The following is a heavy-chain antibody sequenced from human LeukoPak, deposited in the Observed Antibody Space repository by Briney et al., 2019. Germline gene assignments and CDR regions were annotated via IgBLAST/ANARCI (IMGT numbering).Heavy chain of an antibody. V-gene: IGHV3-23*01. D-gene: IGHD1-26*01. CDR2: ISGSGGST. CDR1: GFTFSNYG. J-gene: IGHJ4*02. CDR3: AKRPPGGSYTDY. Sequence: GGSLRLSCAASGFTFSNYGMHWVRQAPGKGLEWVSAISGSGGSTYYADSVKGRFTISRDNSKDTLYLQMNSLRAEDTAVYYCAKRPPGGSYTDYWGQGTLVTVSS.